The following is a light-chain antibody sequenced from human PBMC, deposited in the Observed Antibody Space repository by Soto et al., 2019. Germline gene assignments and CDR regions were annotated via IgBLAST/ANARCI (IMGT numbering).Light chain of an antibody. Sequence: DIQMTHSPSTLSASVGDRVTITCRASQSISSWLAWYQQKPGKAPKLLIYKASSLESGVPSRFSGSGSGTEFTLTISSLQPDEFATYYCQQYNSYPTFGGGTKVEIK. V-gene: IGKV1-5*03. CDR3: QQYNSYPT. CDR1: QSISSW. J-gene: IGKJ4*01. CDR2: KAS.